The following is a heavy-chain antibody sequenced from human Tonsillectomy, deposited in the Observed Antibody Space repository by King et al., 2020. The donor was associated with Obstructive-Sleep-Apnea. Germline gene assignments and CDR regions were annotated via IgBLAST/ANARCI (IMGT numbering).Heavy chain of an antibody. J-gene: IGHJ5*02. CDR3: AREGGSTGYRWFAP. D-gene: IGHD5-18*01. Sequence: QLQLQESSPGQVKSSETLSLTCTISGGSLSSGDYYWGWVRQPPGKGLEWIGSIHYNGRTYYSPSLKSRVTMSTDRSKNQFSLTLISVTAADTAMYYCAREGGSTGYRWFAPWGQGTLITVSS. V-gene: IGHV4-39*07. CDR2: IHYNGRT. CDR1: GGSLSSGDYY.